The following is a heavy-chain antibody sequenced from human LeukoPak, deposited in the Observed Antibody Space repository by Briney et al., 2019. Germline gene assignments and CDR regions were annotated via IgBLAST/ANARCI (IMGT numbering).Heavy chain of an antibody. D-gene: IGHD2-2*02. CDR1: GFTFSSYS. CDR2: ISSSSSYI. V-gene: IGHV3-21*01. CDR3: ARDLAFCSSTSCYTSEYFQH. Sequence: QPGGSLRLSCAASGFTFSSYSTTWVRQAPGKGLEWVSSISSSSSYIYYADSVKGRFTISRDNAKNSLYLQMNSLRAEDTAVYYCARDLAFCSSTSCYTSEYFQHWGQGTLVTVSS. J-gene: IGHJ1*01.